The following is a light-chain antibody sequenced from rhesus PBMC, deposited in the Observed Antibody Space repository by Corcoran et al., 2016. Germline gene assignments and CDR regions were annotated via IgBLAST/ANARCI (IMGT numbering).Light chain of an antibody. J-gene: IGKJ1*01. CDR2: KAS. CDR3: LQFSSSPWT. CDR1: QSISSW. V-gene: IGKV1-22*01. Sequence: DIQMTQSPSSLSASVGDTVTITCRASQSISSWLDWYQQNPGKAPKLMIYKASSLQSGVPSRLSGSGSGTDFTINISSLQAEDFATYDGLQFSSSPWTFGQGTKVEIK.